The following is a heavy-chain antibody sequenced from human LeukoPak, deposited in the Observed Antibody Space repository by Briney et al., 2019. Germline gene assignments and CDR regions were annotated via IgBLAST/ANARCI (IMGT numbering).Heavy chain of an antibody. D-gene: IGHD1-1*01. CDR2: IWSDGNNK. Sequence: PGGSLRLSCAASGFTFSSYAMHWVRQAPGKGLEWVAIIWSDGNNKYYADSVEGRFTISRDTSKNTLFLQMNSLRAEDTAVYYCAKGGVDNHYYMDVWGKGTTVTVSS. CDR1: GFTFSSYA. V-gene: IGHV3-30*02. CDR3: AKGGVDNHYYMDV. J-gene: IGHJ6*03.